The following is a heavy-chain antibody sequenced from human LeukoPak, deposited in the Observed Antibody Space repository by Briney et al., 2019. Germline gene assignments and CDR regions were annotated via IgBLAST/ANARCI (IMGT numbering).Heavy chain of an antibody. CDR2: IKQDGTKT. D-gene: IGHD1-26*01. CDR1: GFTFSNNW. CDR3: ARERPGGTFYFYYGMDA. V-gene: IGHV3-7*01. Sequence: GGSLRLSCEASGFTFSNNWMTWVRQAPGKGLEWVANIKQDGTKTYYVDSVKGRFTVSRDNAKNTLYLQMNSLRAEDTAVYYCARERPGGTFYFYYGMDAWGQGTTVTVSS. J-gene: IGHJ6*02.